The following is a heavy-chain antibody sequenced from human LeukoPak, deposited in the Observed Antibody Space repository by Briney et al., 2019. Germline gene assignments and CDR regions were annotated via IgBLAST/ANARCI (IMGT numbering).Heavy chain of an antibody. CDR2: IYYSGST. J-gene: IGHJ2*01. D-gene: IGHD2-2*01. Sequence: SETLSLTCTVSGGSISSGDYYWSWIRQPPGKGLEWIGYIYYSGSTYYNPSLKSRVTISVDTSKNQFSLKLSSVTAADTAVYYCARGAAETLPAAFDLWGRGTLVTVSS. CDR3: ARGAAETLPAAFDL. V-gene: IGHV4-30-4*08. CDR1: GGSISSGDYY.